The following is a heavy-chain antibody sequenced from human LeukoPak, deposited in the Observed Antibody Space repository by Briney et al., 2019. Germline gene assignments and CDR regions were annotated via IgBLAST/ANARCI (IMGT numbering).Heavy chain of an antibody. Sequence: SETLSLTCSVSGGSISSSSYYWGWIRQPPGKGLEWIGSIYYSGSTYYNPSLKSRVTISVDTSKNQFSLKLSSVTAADTAVYYCARPEYYDSSGRMDVWGQGTTVTVSS. CDR2: IYYSGST. D-gene: IGHD3-22*01. CDR1: GGSISSSSYY. J-gene: IGHJ6*02. CDR3: ARPEYYDSSGRMDV. V-gene: IGHV4-39*01.